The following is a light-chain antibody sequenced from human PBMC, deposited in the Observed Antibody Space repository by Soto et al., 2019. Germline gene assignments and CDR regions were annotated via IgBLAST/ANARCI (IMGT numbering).Light chain of an antibody. CDR1: MRDIGAYNL. V-gene: IGLV2-14*01. Sequence: QSALTQPASVSGSPGQSITIFCAGTMRDIGAYNLVSWYQQHPGRAPQLIIYEVRNRPSGSSFRFSGSKSGNTASLTISGLQAEDEADYYCSSFTSRSSLIFGGGTQLNVL. CDR2: EVR. CDR3: SSFTSRSSLI. J-gene: IGLJ2*01.